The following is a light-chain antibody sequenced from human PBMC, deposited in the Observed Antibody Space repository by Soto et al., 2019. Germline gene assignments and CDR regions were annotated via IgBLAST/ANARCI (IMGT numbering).Light chain of an antibody. CDR3: QQYYHVPVT. CDR2: WAS. V-gene: IGKV4-1*01. Sequence: DIVMTQSPDSLSVPLGERATISCKPSQTLLYSSNNKNYLAWFQQKPGPPPKLLIYWASTRNSGVPDRFSGSGSGTDFTRSISGLQAEDAAIYFCQQYYHVPVTFGQGTRLEI. CDR1: QTLLYSSNNKNY. J-gene: IGKJ5*01.